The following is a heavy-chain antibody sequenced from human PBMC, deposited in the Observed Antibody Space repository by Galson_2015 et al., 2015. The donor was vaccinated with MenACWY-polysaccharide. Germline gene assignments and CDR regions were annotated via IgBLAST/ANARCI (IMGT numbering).Heavy chain of an antibody. Sequence: SLRLSCAASGFTFSGNWMHWVRQAPGKGLVWVSRINSDGRSTSYADSVKGRFTTSRDNAKNTLYLQMNSLSAEDTAVYYCARSRRFGVSMGGGMDVWGQGTTVTVSS. CDR3: ARSRRFGVSMGGGMDV. V-gene: IGHV3-74*01. J-gene: IGHJ6*02. CDR1: GFTFSGNW. D-gene: IGHD3-3*01. CDR2: INSDGRST.